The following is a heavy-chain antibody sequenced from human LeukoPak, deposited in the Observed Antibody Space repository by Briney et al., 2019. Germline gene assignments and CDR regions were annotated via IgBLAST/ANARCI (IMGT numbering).Heavy chain of an antibody. CDR3: AKVRQWLVHDAFDI. V-gene: IGHV3-30*02. Sequence: GGSLRLSCAASGCTFSSYGMHWVRQAPGKGPEWVAFIRYDGSNKYYADSVKGRFTISRDNSKNTLYLQMNSLRAEDTAVYYCAKVRQWLVHDAFDIWGQGTMVTVSS. CDR1: GCTFSSYG. D-gene: IGHD6-19*01. CDR2: IRYDGSNK. J-gene: IGHJ3*02.